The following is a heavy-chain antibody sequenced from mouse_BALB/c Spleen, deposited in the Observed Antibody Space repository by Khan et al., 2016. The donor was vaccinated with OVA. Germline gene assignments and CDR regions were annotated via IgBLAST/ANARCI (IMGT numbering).Heavy chain of an antibody. CDR3: ARSTGNDWFAY. Sequence: QIQLVQSGPELKKPGETVKISCKASGYTFTNYGMNWVKQAPGKGLQWMGWINTYTGEPTSADDFKGRFAFSLETSASTAYLQINNLKNEDTATSFCARSTGNDWFAYWGQGTRVTVSA. CDR1: GYTFTNYG. V-gene: IGHV9-3-1*01. D-gene: IGHD2-1*01. J-gene: IGHJ3*01. CDR2: INTYTGEP.